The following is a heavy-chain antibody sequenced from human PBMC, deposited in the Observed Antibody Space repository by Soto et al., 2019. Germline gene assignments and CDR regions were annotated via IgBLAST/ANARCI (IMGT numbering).Heavy chain of an antibody. CDR1: GGSISSYH. V-gene: IGHV4-59*01. CDR2: IYYSGST. Sequence: SETLSLTCTVSGGSISSYHWSWIRQPPGKGLEWIGYIYYSGSTNYNPSLKSRVTISGDTSKNQFSLKLSSVTAADTAVYYCARDVAISMWFDPWGQGTLVTVSS. J-gene: IGHJ5*02. D-gene: IGHD3-3*01. CDR3: ARDVAISMWFDP.